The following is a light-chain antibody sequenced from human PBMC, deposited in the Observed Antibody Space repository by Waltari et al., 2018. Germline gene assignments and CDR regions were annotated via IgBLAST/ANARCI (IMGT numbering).Light chain of an antibody. CDR3: QQYYSTPET. V-gene: IGKV4-1*01. Sequence: DIVMTPSPDSLAVSLGERATINCKSSQSVLYNSNNKNYLAWYQHKPGQPPKLLIYWASTRESGVPDRFSGSGSGTDFTLTITSLQAADVAVYYCQQYYSTPETFGQGTKLEIK. CDR1: QSVLYNSNNKNY. CDR2: WAS. J-gene: IGKJ2*01.